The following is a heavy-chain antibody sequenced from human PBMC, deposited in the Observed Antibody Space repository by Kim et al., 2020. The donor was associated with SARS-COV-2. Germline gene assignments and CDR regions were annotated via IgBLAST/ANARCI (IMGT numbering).Heavy chain of an antibody. CDR2: IIPIFGTA. J-gene: IGHJ3*02. CDR3: ARLGITMVRGGYANAFDI. D-gene: IGHD3-10*01. Sequence: SVKVSCKASGGTFSSYAISWVRQAPGQGLEWMGGIIPIFGTANYAQKFQGRVTITADESTSTAYMELSSLRSEDTAVYYCARLGITMVRGGYANAFDIWGQGTMVTVSS. CDR1: GGTFSSYA. V-gene: IGHV1-69*13.